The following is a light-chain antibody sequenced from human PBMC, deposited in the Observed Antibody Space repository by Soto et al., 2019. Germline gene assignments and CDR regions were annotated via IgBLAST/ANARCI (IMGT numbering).Light chain of an antibody. V-gene: IGLV2-8*01. CDR3: NAQADNGKHV. J-gene: IGLJ1*01. CDR2: EVS. Sequence: QSALTHPPSASGSPGQSVTISCTGNSNDVGHSSFISWYQQHPGKGPKLIIYEVSKRPSGVPDRFSGSKSGNTASLSVSGLQDEDEADYFCNAQADNGKHVFGTGTKLTVL. CDR1: SNDVGHSSF.